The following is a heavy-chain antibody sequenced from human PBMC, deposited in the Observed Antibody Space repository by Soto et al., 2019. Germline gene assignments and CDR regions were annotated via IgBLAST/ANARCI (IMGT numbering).Heavy chain of an antibody. CDR2: IGPDGSGT. J-gene: IGHJ4*02. Sequence: EVQLVESGGDLAQPGGSLRLSCATSGFTFSSSWMHWVRQAPGNEPVWVSRIGPDGSGTIYADSVRGRFTISRDNAKNTLYLQMNSLRGDDTAVYYCARGTPALGDWGQGTLVTVSS. D-gene: IGHD2-15*01. V-gene: IGHV3-74*01. CDR3: ARGTPALGD. CDR1: GFTFSSSW.